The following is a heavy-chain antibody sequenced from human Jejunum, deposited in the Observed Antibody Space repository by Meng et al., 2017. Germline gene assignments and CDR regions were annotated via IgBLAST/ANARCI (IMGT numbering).Heavy chain of an antibody. J-gene: IGHJ4*02. D-gene: IGHD1/OR15-1a*01. CDR3: ATDLQEHVPDLDY. Sequence: GESLKISCAASGFTFVNYAMHWVRQAPGKGLEWVGVIWNDGDNRYYGDSVKGRFIISRDDFKNTLYLHMNSLRAEDTAVYYCATDLQEHVPDLDYWGQGTLVTVSS. V-gene: IGHV3-33*01. CDR1: GFTFVNYA. CDR2: IWNDGDNR.